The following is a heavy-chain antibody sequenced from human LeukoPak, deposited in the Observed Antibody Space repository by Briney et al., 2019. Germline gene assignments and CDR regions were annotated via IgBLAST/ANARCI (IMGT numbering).Heavy chain of an antibody. D-gene: IGHD1-26*01. CDR1: GFTFSTYW. CDR3: AKEYTGAFSPFPSYFDN. J-gene: IGHJ4*02. CDR2: ITGSGGRT. Sequence: GGSLRLSCAASGFTFSTYWMHWVRQAPGKGLEWVSAITGSGGRTYYADSVKGRFTISRDNSKNTLYLQMNSLRAEDTAIYYCAKEYTGAFSPFPSYFDNWSQGTLVTVSS. V-gene: IGHV3-23*01.